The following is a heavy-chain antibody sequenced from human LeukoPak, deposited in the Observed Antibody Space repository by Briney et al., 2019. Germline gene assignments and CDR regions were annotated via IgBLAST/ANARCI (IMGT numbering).Heavy chain of an antibody. CDR3: ARALGYCSSTSCLYDY. Sequence: GASVKVSCKASGYTFTSYGISWVRQAPGQGLEWMGWISAYSGNTNYAQKLQGRVTMTTDTSTSTAYMELRSLRSDDTAVYYCARALGYCSSTSCLYDYWGQGTLVTVSS. V-gene: IGHV1-18*04. CDR2: ISAYSGNT. D-gene: IGHD2-2*01. CDR1: GYTFTSYG. J-gene: IGHJ4*02.